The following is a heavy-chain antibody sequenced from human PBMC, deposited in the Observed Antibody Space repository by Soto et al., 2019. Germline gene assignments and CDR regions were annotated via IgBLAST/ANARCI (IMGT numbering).Heavy chain of an antibody. D-gene: IGHD3-22*01. V-gene: IGHV3-33*01. J-gene: IGHJ4*02. CDR2: IWYDGSNK. CDR3: ARGVYYYDSSGYDFAPAFDY. Sequence: GGSLRLSCAASGFTFSSYGMHWVRQAPGKGLEWVAVIWYDGSNKYYADSVKGRFTISRDNSKNTLYLQMNSLRAEDTAVYYCARGVYYYDSSGYDFAPAFDYRGQGPLVTVSS. CDR1: GFTFSSYG.